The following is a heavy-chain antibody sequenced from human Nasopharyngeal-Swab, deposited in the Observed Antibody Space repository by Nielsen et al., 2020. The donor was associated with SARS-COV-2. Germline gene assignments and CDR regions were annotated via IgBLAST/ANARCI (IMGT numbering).Heavy chain of an antibody. CDR2: IDTAGDT. V-gene: IGHV3-13*01. CDR3: ARGRGSSTSMIGY. D-gene: IGHD2/OR15-2a*01. J-gene: IGHJ4*02. Sequence: GESLKISCAASGFTFSSYDMHWVRQATGKGLEWVSAIDTAGDTYYPGSVKGRFTISRENAKNSLYLQMNSLRAGDTAVYYCARGRGSSTSMIGYWGQGTLVTVSS. CDR1: GFTFSSYD.